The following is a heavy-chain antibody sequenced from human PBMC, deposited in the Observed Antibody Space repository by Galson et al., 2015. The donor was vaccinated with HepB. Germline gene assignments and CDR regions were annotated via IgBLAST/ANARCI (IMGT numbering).Heavy chain of an antibody. V-gene: IGHV3-74*01. J-gene: IGHJ4*02. D-gene: IGHD3/OR15-3a*01. CDR2: INTDGSIT. CDR1: GFTFSKYY. CDR3: AKVAGGNLYWLLNPFDS. Sequence: SLRLSCAASGFTFSKYYMHWVRQGPGKGLMWVSRINTDGSITDYADSVKGRFTISRDNAKNTLYLQMNSLRVEDTAVYYCAKVAGGNLYWLLNPFDSWGQGTLVTVSS.